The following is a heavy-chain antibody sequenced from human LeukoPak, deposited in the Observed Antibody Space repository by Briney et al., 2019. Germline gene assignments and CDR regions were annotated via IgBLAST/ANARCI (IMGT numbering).Heavy chain of an antibody. J-gene: IGHJ4*02. CDR3: TREHCSGTCYYDY. Sequence: PSETLSLNCIVSGGSISTYCWSWIRQPPGKELEWIGYPHYGGSTNYNPSLESGLTISIDSSKNQFFQQLSPVTDAATAVYYCTREHCSGTCYYDYWGQGTLVTVSS. D-gene: IGHD2-21*02. CDR1: GGSISTYC. V-gene: IGHV4-59*12. CDR2: PHYGGST.